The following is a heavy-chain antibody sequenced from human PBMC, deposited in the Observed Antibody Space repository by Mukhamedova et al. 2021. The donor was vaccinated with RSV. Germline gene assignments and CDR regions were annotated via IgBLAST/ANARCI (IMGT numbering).Heavy chain of an antibody. V-gene: IGHV1-2*04. Sequence: GGTNYAQKFQGWVTMTRDTSISTAYMELSRLRSDDTAVYYCARHGDYYYYGIDVWGQGTTVTVSS. CDR3: ARHGDYYYYGIDV. CDR2: GGT. J-gene: IGHJ6*02. D-gene: IGHD3-16*01.